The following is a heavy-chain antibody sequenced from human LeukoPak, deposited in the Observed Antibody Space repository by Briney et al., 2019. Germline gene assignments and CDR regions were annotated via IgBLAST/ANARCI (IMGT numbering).Heavy chain of an antibody. CDR2: VDPEDGET. V-gene: IGHV1-69-2*01. CDR3: ATKLRYDLQFDY. D-gene: IGHD3-9*01. CDR1: GYTFTGYY. J-gene: IGHJ4*02. Sequence: VASVKVSCKASGYTFTGYYMHWVRQAPGKGLEWMGLVDPEDGETIYAEKFQGRVTITADTSTDTAYMELSSLRSEDTAVYYCATKLRYDLQFDYWGQGTLVTVSS.